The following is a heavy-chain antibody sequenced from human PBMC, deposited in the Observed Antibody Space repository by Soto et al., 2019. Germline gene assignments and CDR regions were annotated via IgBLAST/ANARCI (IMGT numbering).Heavy chain of an antibody. V-gene: IGHV4-4*02. J-gene: IGHJ4*02. CDR2: IYHGGST. CDR3: GRVGVWRSLDY. D-gene: IGHD2-8*01. Sequence: NPWETLSLTCEVSGVSIDSTKWWNWVRQPPGKGLEWIGEIYHGGSTNYNPSLKSRVTISVDKSKNQFSLKLSSVTAADTAVYYCGRVGVWRSLDYWGQGTLVTVSS. CDR1: GVSIDSTKW.